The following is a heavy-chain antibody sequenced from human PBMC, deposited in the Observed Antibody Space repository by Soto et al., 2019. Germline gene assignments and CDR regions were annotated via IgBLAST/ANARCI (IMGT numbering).Heavy chain of an antibody. J-gene: IGHJ4*02. D-gene: IGHD4-17*01. Sequence: GGSLRLSCAASGFTFSSYAMSWVRQAPGKGLEWVSAISGSGGSTYYADSVKGRFTISRDNSKNTLYLQMNSLRAEDTAVYYCAKLPHDYGDYQYYFDYWGQGTLVTVSS. CDR2: ISGSGGST. CDR3: AKLPHDYGDYQYYFDY. V-gene: IGHV3-23*01. CDR1: GFTFSSYA.